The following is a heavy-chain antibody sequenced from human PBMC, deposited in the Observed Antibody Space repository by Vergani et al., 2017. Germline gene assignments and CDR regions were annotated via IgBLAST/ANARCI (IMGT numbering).Heavy chain of an antibody. V-gene: IGHV4-38-2*01. D-gene: IGHD3-9*01. CDR1: GFSIDNGYY. CDR3: ARRSGIVYDIFRGTQYFFYF. Sequence: QVQLQESGPGLVKPSETLSLTCAVSGFSIDNGYYWDWIRQPPGKGLEWIGSIYRTGRTHFNPSLKSRVTISVDTSNNHFSLRLNSLTAADTAVYYCARRSGIVYDIFRGTQYFFYFWGQGTLVTVSS. J-gene: IGHJ4*02. CDR2: IYRTGRT.